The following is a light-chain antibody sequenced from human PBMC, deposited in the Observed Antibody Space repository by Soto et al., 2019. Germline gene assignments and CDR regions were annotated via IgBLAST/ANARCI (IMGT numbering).Light chain of an antibody. Sequence: EIVLTQSPGTLSLSPGEGATLSCRASEIVYINSLAWYQQKPGQPPRLLIYGAATRASAVPYRFSGSGSGADFTLTITGLEPEDFAVYYCQQYGTSPLTFGPGTRVD. CDR2: GAA. V-gene: IGKV3-20*01. J-gene: IGKJ3*01. CDR1: EIVYINS. CDR3: QQYGTSPLT.